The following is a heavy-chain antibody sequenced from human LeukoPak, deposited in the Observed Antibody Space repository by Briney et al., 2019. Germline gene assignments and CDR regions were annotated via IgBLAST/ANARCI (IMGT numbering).Heavy chain of an antibody. CDR2: ISPYNGDT. CDR1: GYTFITYG. V-gene: IGHV1-18*01. CDR3: ARDKSRYNYGYNY. Sequence: ASVKVSCKASGYTFITYGINWVRQAPGQRLDWMGWISPYNGDTNYAQKFQGRVTVTTDTSTSTVYMELRSLRSDDTAVYYCARDKSRYNYGYNYWGQGTLVTVSS. J-gene: IGHJ4*02. D-gene: IGHD5-18*01.